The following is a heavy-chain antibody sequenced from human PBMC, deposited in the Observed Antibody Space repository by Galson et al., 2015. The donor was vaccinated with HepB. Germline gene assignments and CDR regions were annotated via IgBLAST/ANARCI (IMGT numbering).Heavy chain of an antibody. D-gene: IGHD3-22*01. Sequence: SVKVSCKASGYTFTSYAMHWVRQAPGQRLEWMGWINAGNGNTKYSQKFQGRVTITRDTSASTAYMELSSLRSEDTAVYYCARQYDSSGFYAYWGQGTLVTVSS. CDR2: INAGNGNT. CDR1: GYTFTSYA. V-gene: IGHV1-3*01. J-gene: IGHJ4*02. CDR3: ARQYDSSGFYAY.